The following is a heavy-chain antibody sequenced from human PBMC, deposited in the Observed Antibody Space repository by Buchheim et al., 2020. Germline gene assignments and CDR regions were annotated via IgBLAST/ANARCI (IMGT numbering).Heavy chain of an antibody. V-gene: IGHV3-30*03. CDR2: ISYDGSNK. CDR3: ATSYCSSTSCYDEGDYYYYGMDV. Sequence: QVQLVESGGGVVQPGRSLRPSCAASGFTFSSYGMHWVRQAPGKGLEWVAVISYDGSNKYYADSVKGRFTISRDNSKNTLYLQMNSLRAEDTAVYYCATSYCSSTSCYDEGDYYYYGMDVWGQGTT. J-gene: IGHJ6*02. D-gene: IGHD2-2*01. CDR1: GFTFSSYG.